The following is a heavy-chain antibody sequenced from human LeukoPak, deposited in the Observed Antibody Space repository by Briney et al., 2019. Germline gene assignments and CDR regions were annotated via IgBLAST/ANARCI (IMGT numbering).Heavy chain of an antibody. CDR1: GFTFSSYG. CDR3: ARDAIRDSYGPPYFDY. Sequence: PGGSLRLSCAASGFTFSSYGMHWVRQAPGKGLEWVAVISYDGTNKYYADSVKGRFTISRDNAKNSLYLQMNSLRAEDTAVYYCARDAIRDSYGPPYFDYWGQGTLVTVSS. CDR2: ISYDGTNK. J-gene: IGHJ4*02. D-gene: IGHD5-18*01. V-gene: IGHV3-30*03.